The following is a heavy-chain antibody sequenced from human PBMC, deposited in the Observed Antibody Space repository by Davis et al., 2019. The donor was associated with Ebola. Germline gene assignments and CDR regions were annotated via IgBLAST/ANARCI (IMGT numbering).Heavy chain of an antibody. D-gene: IGHD2-2*01. CDR3: ARAVVVPYYGMDV. J-gene: IGHJ6*02. Sequence: GGSLRLSCAASGFTFTSYYMHWVRQAPGQGLEWMGIINPSGGSTSYAQKFQGRVTMTRDMSTSTVYMELSSLRSEDTAVYYCARAVVVPYYGMDVWGQGTTVTVSS. V-gene: IGHV1-46*01. CDR1: GFTFTSYY. CDR2: INPSGGST.